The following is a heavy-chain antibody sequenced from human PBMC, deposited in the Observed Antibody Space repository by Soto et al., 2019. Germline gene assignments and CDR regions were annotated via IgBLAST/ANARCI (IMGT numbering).Heavy chain of an antibody. J-gene: IGHJ6*03. D-gene: IGHD2-21*01. CDR3: AKSLVFVDHAYMDV. V-gene: IGHV1-69*02. Sequence: QVQLVQSGAEVRKPGSSVKVSCEASGGSFISYIFTWVRQAPGQGLEWMGRSIPIQGRADYALKFQDRATITADRSTQTVYMELRSLSPEATAVYYCAKSLVFVDHAYMDVWGKGTTVTVSS. CDR1: GGSFISYI. CDR2: SIPIQGRA.